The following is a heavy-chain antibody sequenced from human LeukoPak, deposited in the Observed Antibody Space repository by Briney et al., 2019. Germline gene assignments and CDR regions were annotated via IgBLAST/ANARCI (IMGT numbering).Heavy chain of an antibody. CDR1: GFTFSSYA. Sequence: PGGSLRLSCAASGFTFSSYAMSWVRQAPGKGLEWVSGISASASGTYYADSVKGRFTISRNNAKNSLYLQMNSLRAEDTAVYYCARDRIIYGDYGGAFDIWGQGTMVTVSS. CDR3: ARDRIIYGDYGGAFDI. D-gene: IGHD4-17*01. J-gene: IGHJ3*02. V-gene: IGHV3-23*01. CDR2: ISASASGT.